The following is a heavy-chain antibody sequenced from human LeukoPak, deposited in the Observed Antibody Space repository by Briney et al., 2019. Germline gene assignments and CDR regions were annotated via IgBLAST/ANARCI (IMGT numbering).Heavy chain of an antibody. J-gene: IGHJ4*02. CDR2: ISYDGSNK. CDR3: ARVAAAGTLQVY. D-gene: IGHD6-13*01. CDR1: GFTFSSYA. V-gene: IGHV3-30-3*01. Sequence: GGSLRLPCAASGFTFSSYAMHWVRQAPGKGLEWVAVISYDGSNKYYADSVKGRFTISRDNSKNTLYLQMNSLRAEDTAVYYCARVAAAGTLQVYWDQGTLVTVSS.